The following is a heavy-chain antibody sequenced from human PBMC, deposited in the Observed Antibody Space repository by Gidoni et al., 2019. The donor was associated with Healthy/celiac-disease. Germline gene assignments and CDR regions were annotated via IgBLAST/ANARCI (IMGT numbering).Heavy chain of an antibody. Sequence: EVQLVESGGGLVQPGWSLRLSCAAPGFTFSNAWMSWVRQAPGKGLEGVGRIKSKTDGGTTEYAEHGKGRFTIARDESKNTLDRQMNSLKTEDTAVYYCTTDAGGAEGNFDYWGQGTLVTVSS. V-gene: IGHV3-15*01. D-gene: IGHD1-26*01. J-gene: IGHJ4*02. CDR2: IKSKTDGGTT. CDR1: GFTFSNAW. CDR3: TTDAGGAEGNFDY.